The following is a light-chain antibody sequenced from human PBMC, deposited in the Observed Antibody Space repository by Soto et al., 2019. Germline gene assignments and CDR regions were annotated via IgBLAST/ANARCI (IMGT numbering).Light chain of an antibody. CDR3: SSYTSSSTLI. CDR1: SSDFDTYNS. V-gene: IGLV2-14*01. J-gene: IGLJ2*01. CDR2: GVT. Sequence: QSALTQPPSASGSPGQSVTISCTGASSDFDTYNSVSWYQQFPGQAPKLLIYGVTDRPSGVSHRFSGSRSDSTASLTISGLQAEDEADYYCSSYTSSSTLIFGGGTKLTVL.